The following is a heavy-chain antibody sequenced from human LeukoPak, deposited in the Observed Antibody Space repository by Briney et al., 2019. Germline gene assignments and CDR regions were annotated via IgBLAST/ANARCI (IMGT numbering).Heavy chain of an antibody. CDR3: ARGGSSWSSDAFDI. CDR2: INLSGGRT. V-gene: IGHV1-46*01. J-gene: IGHJ3*02. Sequence: ASVKVSCKASGNTFTSYYMHWVRQAPGQGLEWMGIINLSGGRTSYAQKFQGRVTMTRDMSASTVYMELSSLRSDDTAVYYCARGGSSWSSDAFDIWGQGTMVTVSS. D-gene: IGHD6-13*01. CDR1: GNTFTSYY.